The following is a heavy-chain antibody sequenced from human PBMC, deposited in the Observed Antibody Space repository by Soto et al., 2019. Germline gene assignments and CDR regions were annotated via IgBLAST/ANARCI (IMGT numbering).Heavy chain of an antibody. J-gene: IGHJ5*02. CDR1: GFRFSSTD. CDR2: IDGSGGTT. V-gene: IGHV3-23*01. Sequence: EFQVLQSGGGLVQPGGSLTLSCAASGFRFSSTDMTWVRQAPGKGLEWVSTIDGSGGTTYYADSVKGRFTISRDNSINTVFLQMNSLRADDTALYFCAKNSGWFNTWGQGALVTVSS. CDR3: AKNSGWFNT. D-gene: IGHD3-10*01.